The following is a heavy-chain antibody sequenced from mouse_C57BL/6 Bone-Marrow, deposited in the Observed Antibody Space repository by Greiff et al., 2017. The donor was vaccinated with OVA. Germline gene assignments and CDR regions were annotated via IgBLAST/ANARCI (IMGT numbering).Heavy chain of an antibody. D-gene: IGHD1-1*01. V-gene: IGHV1-64*01. J-gene: IGHJ2*01. CDR3: AREGLYYYGTRDY. Sequence: QVQLQQPGAELVKPGASVKLSCKASGYTFTSYWMHWVKQRPGQGLEWIGMIHPNSGSTNYNEKFKSKATLTVDKSSSTAYMQLSSLTSEDSAVYYCAREGLYYYGTRDYWGQGTTLTVSS. CDR2: IHPNSGST. CDR1: GYTFTSYW.